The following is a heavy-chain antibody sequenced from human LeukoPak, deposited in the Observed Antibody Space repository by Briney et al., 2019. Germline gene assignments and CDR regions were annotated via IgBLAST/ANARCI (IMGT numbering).Heavy chain of an antibody. V-gene: IGHV4-39*07. D-gene: IGHD3-10*01. CDR2: IYYSGST. CDR1: GGSISSSSYY. Sequence: SETLSLTCTVSGGSISSSSYYWGWIRQPPGKGLEWIGSIYYSGSTYYNPSLKSRVTISVDTSKNQFSLKLSSVTAADTAVYYCARVLRDGSGSHTLDYWGQGTLVTVSS. CDR3: ARVLRDGSGSHTLDY. J-gene: IGHJ4*02.